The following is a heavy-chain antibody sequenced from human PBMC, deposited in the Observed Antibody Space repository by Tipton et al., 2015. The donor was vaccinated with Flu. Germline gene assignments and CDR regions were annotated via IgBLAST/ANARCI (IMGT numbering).Heavy chain of an antibody. CDR2: TLYDGSNK. CDR1: GFTFSSCA. CDR3: ARDWGVVATDYYFDH. V-gene: IGHV3-30-3*01. D-gene: IGHD3-16*01. J-gene: IGHJ4*02. Sequence: SLRLSCAASGFTFSSCAMHWVRQAPGKGLEWVAVTLYDGSNKYYADSVKGRFTISRDNSENTLSLQMNSLRAEDTAVYYCARDWGVVATDYYFDHWGQGTLITVSS.